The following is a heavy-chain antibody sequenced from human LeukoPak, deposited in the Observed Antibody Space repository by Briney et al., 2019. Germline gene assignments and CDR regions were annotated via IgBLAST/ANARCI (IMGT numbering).Heavy chain of an antibody. D-gene: IGHD4-17*01. J-gene: IGHJ4*02. CDR3: ARGRANDYGDYMDY. CDR2: ISSSSSTI. V-gene: IGHV3-48*04. Sequence: GGSLRLSCAASGFTFSNSAMNWVRQAPGKGLEWVSYISSSSSTIYYADSVKGRFTISRDNAKNSLYLQMNSLRAEDTAVYYCARGRANDYGDYMDYWGQGTLVTVSS. CDR1: GFTFSNSA.